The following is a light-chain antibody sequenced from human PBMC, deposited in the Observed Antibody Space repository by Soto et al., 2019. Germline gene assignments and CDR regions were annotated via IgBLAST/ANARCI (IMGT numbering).Light chain of an antibody. J-gene: IGLJ1*01. CDR1: SSDVGGYKY. CDR3: ISYTDISTYV. CDR2: EVS. V-gene: IGLV2-14*01. Sequence: QSALTQPASVSGSPGQSITISCTGTSSDVGGYKYVSWYQHYPGKAPKLMIYEVSNRPSGVSNRFYGSKSGNTASLTISGLQAEDEADYYCISYTDISTYVFGGGTKVTVL.